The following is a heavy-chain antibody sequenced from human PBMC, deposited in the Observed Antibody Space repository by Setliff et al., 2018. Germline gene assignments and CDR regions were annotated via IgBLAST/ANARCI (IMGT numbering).Heavy chain of an antibody. CDR3: ARGRNIAARLLDS. CDR2: INHRGST. J-gene: IGHJ4*02. D-gene: IGHD6-6*01. CDR1: GFTFSNYE. Sequence: LRLSCVASGFTFSNYEFNWIRQTPGKGLEWVGEINHRGSTNYNPSLKSRVTISVDTSKNQFSLKLSSVTAADTGIYYCARGRNIAARLLDSWGQGTLVTVSS. V-gene: IGHV4-34*08.